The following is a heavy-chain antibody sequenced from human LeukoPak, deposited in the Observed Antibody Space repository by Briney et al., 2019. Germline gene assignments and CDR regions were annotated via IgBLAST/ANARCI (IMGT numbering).Heavy chain of an antibody. CDR1: GGSISSGGYY. V-gene: IGHV4-31*03. D-gene: IGHD2-2*01. J-gene: IGHJ6*03. CDR3: ARASPSRYYYYYMDV. Sequence: SETLSLTCTVSGGSISSGGYYWSWIRQHPGKGLEWIGYIYYSGSTYYNPSLKSRVTISVDTSKNQFSLKLSSVTAADTAVYHCARASPSRYYYYYMDVWGKGTTVTVSS. CDR2: IYYSGST.